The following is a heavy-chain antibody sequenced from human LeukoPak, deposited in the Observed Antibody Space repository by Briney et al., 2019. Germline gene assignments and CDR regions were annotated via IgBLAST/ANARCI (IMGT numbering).Heavy chain of an antibody. Sequence: GRSLRLSCAASGFTFSSYGVHWVRQAPGKGLEWVAVIWYDGSNKYYADSVKGRFTISRDNSKNTLYLQMNSLRAEDTAVYYCASTFYGDSPPYWGQGTLVTVSS. V-gene: IGHV3-33*01. CDR3: ASTFYGDSPPY. CDR1: GFTFSSYG. J-gene: IGHJ4*02. CDR2: IWYDGSNK. D-gene: IGHD4-17*01.